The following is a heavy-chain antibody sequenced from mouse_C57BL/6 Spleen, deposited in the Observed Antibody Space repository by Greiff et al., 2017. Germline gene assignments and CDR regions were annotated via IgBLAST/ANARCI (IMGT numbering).Heavy chain of an antibody. CDR2: IHPNSGST. CDR1: GYTFTSYW. V-gene: IGHV1-64*01. CDR3: ARCSVVANHYFDY. D-gene: IGHD1-1*01. J-gene: IGHJ2*01. Sequence: QVQLQQPGAELVKPGASVKLSCKASGYTFTSYWMHWVKQRPGQGLEWIGMIHPNSGSTNYNEKLKSKATLTVDKSSSTAYMQLSSLTSEDSAVYYCARCSVVANHYFDYWGQGTTLTVSS.